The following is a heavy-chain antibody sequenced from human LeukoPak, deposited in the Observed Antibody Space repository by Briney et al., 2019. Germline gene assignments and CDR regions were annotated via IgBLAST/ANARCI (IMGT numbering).Heavy chain of an antibody. CDR3: ARGVMAYDVRPFEDY. J-gene: IGHJ4*02. V-gene: IGHV1-69*04. CDR2: IIPILGIA. CDR1: GGTFSSYA. Sequence: SVKVSCKASGGTFSSYAISWVRQAPGQGLEWMGRIIPILGIANYAQKFQGRVTITADKSTSTAYMELSSLRSEDTAVYYCARGVMAYDVRPFEDYWGQGTLVTVSS. D-gene: IGHD2-21*01.